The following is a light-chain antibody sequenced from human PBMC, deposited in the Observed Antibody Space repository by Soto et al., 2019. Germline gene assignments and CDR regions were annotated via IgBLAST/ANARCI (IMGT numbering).Light chain of an antibody. J-gene: IGKJ5*01. V-gene: IGKV1-9*01. Sequence: DIQMTQSPYSVSASXGDGVPIAXXASQSIVTYLNWYLQKPGKAPKLLIYAASTLQSGVPSRFSGSGSGTEFTLTISSLQPEDFATYYCQQFNSYPITFGQGTRLEIK. CDR2: AAS. CDR1: QSIVTY. CDR3: QQFNSYPIT.